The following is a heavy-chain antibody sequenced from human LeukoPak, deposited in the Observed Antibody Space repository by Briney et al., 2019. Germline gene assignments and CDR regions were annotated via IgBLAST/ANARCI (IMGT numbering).Heavy chain of an antibody. Sequence: SETLSLTCTVSAGSIRSSTYYWGWIRQPPGKGLEWIGSIYYSGNTYYNPSLKSRVTISVDTSKNQFSLKLSSVTAADTAVYYCARDPSRPPRGTSGVHYWGQGTLVTVSS. CDR1: AGSIRSSTYY. CDR2: IYYSGNT. V-gene: IGHV4-39*07. CDR3: ARDPSRPPRGTSGVHY. D-gene: IGHD3-10*01. J-gene: IGHJ4*02.